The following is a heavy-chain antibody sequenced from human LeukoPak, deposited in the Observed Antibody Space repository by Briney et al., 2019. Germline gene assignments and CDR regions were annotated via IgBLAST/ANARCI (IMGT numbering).Heavy chain of an antibody. CDR2: INSDGSST. D-gene: IGHD1-26*01. CDR1: GFTFSSYW. V-gene: IGHV3-74*01. J-gene: IGHJ3*02. Sequence: GGSLRLSCAASGFTFSSYWVHWVRQAPGKGLVWVSPINSDGSSTSYADSVKGRFTISRDNAKNTLSLQMNNLRAEDTAVYYCARVGGSNAFDIWGQGTMVIVSS. CDR3: ARVGGSNAFDI.